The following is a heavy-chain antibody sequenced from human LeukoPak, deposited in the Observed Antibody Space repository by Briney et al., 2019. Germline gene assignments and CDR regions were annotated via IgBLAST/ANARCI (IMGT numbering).Heavy chain of an antibody. D-gene: IGHD5-12*01. CDR1: GGSFSGYY. CDR2: INHSGST. J-gene: IGHJ6*04. V-gene: IGHV4-34*01. CDR3: ARGPRRGYSGYDSTPRYGMDV. Sequence: SETLSLTCAVYGGSFSGYYWSWIRQPPGKGLEGIGEINHSGSTKYNPSLKSRVTISVHTSKYQFSLKLSSVTAADTAVYYCARGPRRGYSGYDSTPRYGMDVWGKGTTVTVSS.